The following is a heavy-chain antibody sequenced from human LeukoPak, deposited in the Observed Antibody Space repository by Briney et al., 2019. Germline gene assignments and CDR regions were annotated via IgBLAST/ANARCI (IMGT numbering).Heavy chain of an antibody. CDR2: ISSRSDAI. Sequence: PGGSLRLSCAASGFTFSGYSMNWVRQAPGKGLEWVSYISSRSDAIYYADSVKGRFTISRDNAKNSLFLQMNSLRAEDTAIYYCAKPRSSSGEFDYWGQGTLVTVSS. D-gene: IGHD2-15*01. CDR1: GFTFSGYS. V-gene: IGHV3-48*01. J-gene: IGHJ4*02. CDR3: AKPRSSSGEFDY.